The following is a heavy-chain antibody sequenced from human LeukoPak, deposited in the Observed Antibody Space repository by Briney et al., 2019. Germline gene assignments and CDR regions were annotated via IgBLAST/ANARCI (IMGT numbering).Heavy chain of an antibody. V-gene: IGHV3-23*01. CDR1: GFTFSSYA. Sequence: RGSLRLSCAASGFTFSSYAMTWVRQAPGKGLEWVSSVSSSGGTTYYAGSVKGRFTVSRDNSKNTLYLQMNSLRAEDTAVYYCAKEAEYYDFWSGYFAWGQGTLVTVSS. CDR3: AKEAEYYDFWSGYFA. J-gene: IGHJ4*02. D-gene: IGHD3-3*01. CDR2: VSSSGGTT.